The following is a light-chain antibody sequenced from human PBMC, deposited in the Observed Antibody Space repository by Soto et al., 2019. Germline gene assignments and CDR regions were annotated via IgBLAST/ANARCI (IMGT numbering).Light chain of an antibody. V-gene: IGLV2-14*03. CDR2: DVS. Sequence: QSALTQPASVSGSPGQSITISCTGTSSDVGGYDYVSWYQHHPGKAPKLMIYDVSNRPSGVSNRFSGSKSGHTASLTISGVQAEDEDDYYCSAYTSSSLYVFGTGTKVT. CDR3: SAYTSSSLYV. CDR1: SSDVGGYDY. J-gene: IGLJ1*01.